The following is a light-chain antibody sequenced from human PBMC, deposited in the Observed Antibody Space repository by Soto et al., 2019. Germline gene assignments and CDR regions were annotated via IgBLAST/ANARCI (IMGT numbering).Light chain of an antibody. CDR1: QDIRND. J-gene: IGKJ4*01. CDR3: LQDNMYPLT. Sequence: IQMTQSPASLSASVGDRVTITCRASQDIRNDLGWYQQKPGKAPKVLIYDTYTLQSGVPSRFSGSRSGTDFTLTISSLQPEDIATYYCLQDNMYPLTFGGGTKVDIK. V-gene: IGKV1-6*01. CDR2: DTY.